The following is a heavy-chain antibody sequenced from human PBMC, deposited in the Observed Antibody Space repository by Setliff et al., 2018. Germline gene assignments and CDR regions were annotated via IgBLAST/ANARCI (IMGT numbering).Heavy chain of an antibody. Sequence: PLETLSLSCAASGFSISNYWMSWVRQAPGKGLEWVANIKQDGSGKYYVDSVKGRFTISRDNAKNSLYLQMNSLRAEDTAVYYCASDIWAPRPIPRPWGQGTLVTVSS. V-gene: IGHV3-7*01. J-gene: IGHJ5*02. CDR3: ASDIWAPRPIPRP. CDR2: IKQDGSGK. D-gene: IGHD3-10*01. CDR1: GFSISNYW.